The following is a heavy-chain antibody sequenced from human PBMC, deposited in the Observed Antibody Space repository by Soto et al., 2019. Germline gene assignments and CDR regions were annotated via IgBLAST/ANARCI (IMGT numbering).Heavy chain of an antibody. D-gene: IGHD3-22*01. Sequence: QVQLVQSGAEVKKPGSSVKVSCKASGGRFSSYAISWVRQAPGQGLEWMGGIIPIFGTANYAQKFQGRVTITADESTSTAYMELSSLRSEDTAVYYCARSLYYYDSSGYLNYFDYRGQGTLVTVSS. CDR2: IIPIFGTA. CDR3: ARSLYYYDSSGYLNYFDY. J-gene: IGHJ4*02. V-gene: IGHV1-69*01. CDR1: GGRFSSYA.